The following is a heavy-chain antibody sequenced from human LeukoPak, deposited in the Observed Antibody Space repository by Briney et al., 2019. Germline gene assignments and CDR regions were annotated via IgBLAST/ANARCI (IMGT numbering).Heavy chain of an antibody. CDR2: IYSTGTT. V-gene: IGHV4-59*11. CDR1: GGSFSGHY. Sequence: SETLSLTCTVGGGSFSGHYWGWIRQPPGQGLELVGHIYSTGTTFYNPSLNSRITITLDTSRNQCSLRLTSVIAADTAVYYCARFSWGCSTASCYLTNWGQGTLVTVSS. J-gene: IGHJ4*02. CDR3: ARFSWGCSTASCYLTN. D-gene: IGHD2-2*01.